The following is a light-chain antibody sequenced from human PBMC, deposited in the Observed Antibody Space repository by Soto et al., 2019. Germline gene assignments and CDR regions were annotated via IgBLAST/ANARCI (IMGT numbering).Light chain of an antibody. CDR3: CSSAGRRLVL. Sequence: QSVLTRPASVSGSPGQTITISCTGTSSDVGSYNTVSWYQQHPGKAPKLLIYDDTERPSGVSSRFSGSKSGNTASLTISGLQAEDEADYYCCSSAGRRLVLFGGGTKLTVL. V-gene: IGLV2-23*01. CDR2: DDT. CDR1: SSDVGSYNT. J-gene: IGLJ2*01.